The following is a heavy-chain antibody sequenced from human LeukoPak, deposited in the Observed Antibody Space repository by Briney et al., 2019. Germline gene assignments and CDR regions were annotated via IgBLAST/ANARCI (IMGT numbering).Heavy chain of an antibody. Sequence: GGSLRLSCAASGFTVSSNYMTWVRQAPGKGLEWVSVIYSGGSTYYADSVKGRFTISRDNSKNTLYLQMNSLRAEDTAVYYCAKPLQYYYDSSGYLHWGQGTLVTVSS. CDR1: GFTVSSNY. J-gene: IGHJ4*02. CDR3: AKPLQYYYDSSGYLH. CDR2: IYSGGST. V-gene: IGHV3-53*01. D-gene: IGHD3-22*01.